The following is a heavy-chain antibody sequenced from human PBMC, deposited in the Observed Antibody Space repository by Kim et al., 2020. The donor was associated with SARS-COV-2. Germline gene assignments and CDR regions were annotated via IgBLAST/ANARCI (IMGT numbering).Heavy chain of an antibody. J-gene: IGHJ2*01. CDR1: GGSVSRTIYY. V-gene: IGHV4-39*01. CDR3: ARRARGLTVTTGGWYFDV. CDR2: IYYSGST. D-gene: IGHD4-17*01. Sequence: SETLSLTCAVSGGSVSRTIYYWGWIRQPPGKGLEWIGTIYYSGSTNYNPSLKSRVTISVDTSKNQFSLKLSSVSAADTAVYYCARRARGLTVTTGGWYFDVWGRGTLVTVSS.